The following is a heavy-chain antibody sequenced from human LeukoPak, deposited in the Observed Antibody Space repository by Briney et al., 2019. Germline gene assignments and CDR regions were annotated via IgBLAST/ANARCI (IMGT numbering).Heavy chain of an antibody. J-gene: IGHJ3*02. CDR1: GGSISSGSYY. Sequence: SETLSLTCTVSGGSISSGSYYWSWIRQPAGKGLEWIGRIYSSGSTNYNPSLKSRVTISVDTSKNQFSLKLKSVTAADTAVYYCAREDYDSRDDAFDIWGQGTMVTVSS. CDR2: IYSSGST. D-gene: IGHD3-22*01. V-gene: IGHV4-61*02. CDR3: AREDYDSRDDAFDI.